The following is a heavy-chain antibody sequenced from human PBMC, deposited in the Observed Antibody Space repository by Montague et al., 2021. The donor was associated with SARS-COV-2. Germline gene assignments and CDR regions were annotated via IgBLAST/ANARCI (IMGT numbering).Heavy chain of an antibody. CDR2: IFQSGGD. CDR1: GGSIGGTNYY. CDR3: ARHPPHSPSGNYLVPGGFDI. D-gene: IGHD3-10*01. J-gene: IGHJ3*02. Sequence: SETLSLTCTVSGGSIGGTNYYWDWIRQSQGKGLEWIGNIFQSGGDSSNPYIKSRVTISVATSSNQFSLRLSSVTAADTAVYSCARHPPHSPSGNYLVPGGFDIWGPGTMVTVSS. V-gene: IGHV4-39*01.